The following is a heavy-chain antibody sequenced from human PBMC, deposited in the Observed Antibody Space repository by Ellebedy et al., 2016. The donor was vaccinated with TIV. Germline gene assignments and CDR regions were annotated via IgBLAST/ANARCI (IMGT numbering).Heavy chain of an antibody. CDR1: GYTLTGYY. CDR2: IIPIFGTA. D-gene: IGHD6-13*01. V-gene: IGHV1-69*13. Sequence: ASVKVSCKASGYTLTGYYMHWVRQAPGQGLEWMGGIIPIFGTANYAQKFQGRVTITADESTSTAYMELSRLRSDDTAVYYCARGGSSTWYAPGAYWGQGTLVTVSS. J-gene: IGHJ4*02. CDR3: ARGGSSTWYAPGAY.